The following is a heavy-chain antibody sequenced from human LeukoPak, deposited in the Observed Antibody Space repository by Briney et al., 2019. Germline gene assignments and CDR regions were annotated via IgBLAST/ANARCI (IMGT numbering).Heavy chain of an antibody. Sequence: GGSLRLSCAASGFIFSSYAMSWVRQAPGKGLDWVSTISGSGGSTYYADSVKGRFTISRDNSKNTLYLQMNSLGAEDTAVYYCATNAGPGPDDAFDIWGQGTMVTVSS. CDR2: ISGSGGST. CDR1: GFIFSSYA. V-gene: IGHV3-23*01. J-gene: IGHJ3*02. CDR3: ATNAGPGPDDAFDI.